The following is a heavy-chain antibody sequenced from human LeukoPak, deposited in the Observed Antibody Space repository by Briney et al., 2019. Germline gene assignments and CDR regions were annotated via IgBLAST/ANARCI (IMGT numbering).Heavy chain of an antibody. CDR1: GYAFTSYY. CDR3: ARDLARRMGVVVPAASNWFDP. D-gene: IGHD2-2*01. Sequence: ASVKVSCKASGYAFTSYYITWGRRAPGQGLEWMGIINPSGGSTSYAQKFQGRVTMTRDTSTSTVYMELSSLRSEDTAVYYCARDLARRMGVVVPAASNWFDPWGQGTLVTVSS. CDR2: INPSGGST. V-gene: IGHV1-46*01. J-gene: IGHJ5*02.